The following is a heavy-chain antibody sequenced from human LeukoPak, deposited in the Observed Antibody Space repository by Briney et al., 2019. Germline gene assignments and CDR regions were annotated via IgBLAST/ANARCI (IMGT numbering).Heavy chain of an antibody. D-gene: IGHD3-3*01. Sequence: KSSETLSLTCAVYGGSFSGYYWSWIRQPPGKGLEWIGEINHSGSTNYNPSLKSRVTISVDTSKNQFSLKLSSVTAADTAVYYCAREGRVRFLEWLSEDYYFDYWGQGTLVTVSS. V-gene: IGHV4-34*01. CDR3: AREGRVRFLEWLSEDYYFDY. CDR1: GGSFSGYY. J-gene: IGHJ4*02. CDR2: INHSGST.